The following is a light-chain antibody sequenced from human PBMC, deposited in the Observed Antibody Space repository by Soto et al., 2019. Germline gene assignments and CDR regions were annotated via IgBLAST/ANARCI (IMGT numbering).Light chain of an antibody. Sequence: QSGLTQPPSASGTPGQRVIISCSGKTPNIGSNYVYWYRHLPGTAPQLLIYRNNQRPSGVPDRFSGSKSRTSASLAISGLRSEDEADYYCNSFTSSSTFVFGTGTKLTVL. CDR3: NSFTSSSTFV. J-gene: IGLJ1*01. V-gene: IGLV1-47*01. CDR2: RNN. CDR1: TPNIGSNY.